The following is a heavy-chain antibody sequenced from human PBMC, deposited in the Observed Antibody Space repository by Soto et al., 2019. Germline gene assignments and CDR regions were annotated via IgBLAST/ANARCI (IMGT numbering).Heavy chain of an antibody. D-gene: IGHD3-9*01. CDR3: ASERYDILTGPDGNYYYSYGMDV. CDR1: GGTFSSYA. CDR2: IIPIFGTA. V-gene: IGHV1-69*13. Sequence: SVKVSCKASGGTFSSYAISWVRQAPGQGLEWMGGIIPIFGTANYAQKFQGRVTITADESTSTAYMELSSLRSEDTAVYYCASERYDILTGPDGNYYYSYGMDVWGQGTTVTVSS. J-gene: IGHJ6*02.